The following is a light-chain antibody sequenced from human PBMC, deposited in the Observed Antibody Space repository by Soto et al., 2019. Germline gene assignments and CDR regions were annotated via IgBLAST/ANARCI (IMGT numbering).Light chain of an antibody. Sequence: QSALTQPASVSGSPGQSLTISCTGTSSVVGGYNYVSWYQQHPGKAPRLIIYEVSNRASGVSNRFSGSKSGNTASLTISGLQAEDEAHYYCSSYTSSSSYVFGTGTKVTVL. CDR1: SSVVGGYNY. CDR3: SSYTSSSSYV. CDR2: EVS. J-gene: IGLJ1*01. V-gene: IGLV2-14*01.